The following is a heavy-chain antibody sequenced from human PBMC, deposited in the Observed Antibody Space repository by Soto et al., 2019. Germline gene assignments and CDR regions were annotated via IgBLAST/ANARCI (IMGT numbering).Heavy chain of an antibody. D-gene: IGHD2-15*01. CDR3: ATGLVVAATRWFDP. J-gene: IGHJ5*02. V-gene: IGHV4-30-4*01. CDR1: GGSLSSGAYY. CDR2: IDYSGST. Sequence: QVQLQESGPGLVKPSQTLSLTCTVSGGSLSSGAYYWSWIRQPPGKGLEWIGYIDYSGSTYYNTSLQIRVTISVDTSKNQFSLKLSSVTAADTAVYYRATGLVVAATRWFDPWGQGTLVTVSS.